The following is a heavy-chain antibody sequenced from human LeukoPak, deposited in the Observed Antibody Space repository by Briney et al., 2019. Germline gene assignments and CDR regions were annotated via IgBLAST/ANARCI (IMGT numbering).Heavy chain of an antibody. V-gene: IGHV5-51*01. CDR2: IYPGDSDT. Sequence: GESLKIFCKGSGYSFTSYWIGWVRQMPGKGLEWMGIIYPGDSDTRYSPSFQGQVIISADKSISTAYLQWSSLEASDTAMYYCARQEYSSSAPDYWGQGTLVTVSS. CDR3: ARQEYSSSAPDY. J-gene: IGHJ4*02. CDR1: GYSFTSYW. D-gene: IGHD6-6*01.